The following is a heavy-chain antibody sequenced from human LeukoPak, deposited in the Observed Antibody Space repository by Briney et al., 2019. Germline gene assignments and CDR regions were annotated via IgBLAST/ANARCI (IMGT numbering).Heavy chain of an antibody. D-gene: IGHD4-17*01. CDR1: GGSISSDY. V-gene: IGHV4-59*08. CDR2: IYYTGST. Sequence: PSETLSLTCTVSGGSISSDYWGWIRQPPGKGLEWVGFIYYTGSTNYNPSLKSRVTISVDMSKNQFSLKLTSVTAADTAVYYCARWGYGDSPLEYWGQGTLVTVSS. CDR3: ARWGYGDSPLEY. J-gene: IGHJ4*02.